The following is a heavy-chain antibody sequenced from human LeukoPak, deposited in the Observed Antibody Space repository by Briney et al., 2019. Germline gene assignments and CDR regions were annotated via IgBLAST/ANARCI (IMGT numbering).Heavy chain of an antibody. CDR2: INSDGSDT. Sequence: GGSLRLSCAASGFTFSSYWMSWVRQAPGKGLVWVSRINSDGSDTSYADSVKGRFTISRDNAKNTLYLQMNSLRPEDTAVYYCARWGPYCSSTSCYGLGYWGQGTLVTVSS. D-gene: IGHD2-2*01. CDR1: GFTFSSYW. V-gene: IGHV3-74*01. CDR3: ARWGPYCSSTSCYGLGY. J-gene: IGHJ4*02.